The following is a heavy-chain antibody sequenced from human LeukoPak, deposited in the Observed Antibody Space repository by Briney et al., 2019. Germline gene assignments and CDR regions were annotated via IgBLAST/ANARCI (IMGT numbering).Heavy chain of an antibody. CDR3: ARQPGLAAFDI. Sequence: PSETLSLTCSVPPDSISSSSHYWGWIRQPPGRGLEWVRSIYYSGRTYYNPSLQSRGTISVDTSKNQFSLKLDSVTAADTAVFYCARQPGLAAFDIWGQGTLVTVSS. V-gene: IGHV4-39*01. J-gene: IGHJ3*02. CDR2: IYYSGRT. CDR1: PDSISSSSHY.